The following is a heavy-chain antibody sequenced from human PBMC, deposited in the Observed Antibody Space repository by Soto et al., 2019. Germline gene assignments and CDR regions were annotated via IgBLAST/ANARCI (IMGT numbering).Heavy chain of an antibody. CDR1: GFTFSSYS. CDR3: ARDGNPNGDYYYGIDV. V-gene: IGHV3-21*01. CDR2: ISSSSSYI. Sequence: PGGSLRLSCADSGFTFSSYSMNWVRQAPGKGLEWVSSISSSSSYIYYADSVKGRFTISRDNAKNSLYLQMNSLRAEDTAVYYCARDGNPNGDYYYGIDVWGQGTTVTVSS. J-gene: IGHJ6*02. D-gene: IGHD1-1*01.